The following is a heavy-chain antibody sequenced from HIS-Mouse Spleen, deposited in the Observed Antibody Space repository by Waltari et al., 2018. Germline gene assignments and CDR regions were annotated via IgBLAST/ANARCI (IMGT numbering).Heavy chain of an antibody. CDR1: GFTFVSYG. J-gene: IGHJ4*02. V-gene: IGHV3-30*18. Sequence: QVQLVESGGGVVQPGRSLRLSCAASGFTFVSYGMHWVRQAPGKGLEWVAVISDDGSNKYYADSVKGRFTISRDNSKNTLYLQMNSLRAEDTAVYYCAKDSERIAARPVCWGQGTLVTVSS. CDR2: ISDDGSNK. CDR3: AKDSERIAARPVC. D-gene: IGHD6-6*01.